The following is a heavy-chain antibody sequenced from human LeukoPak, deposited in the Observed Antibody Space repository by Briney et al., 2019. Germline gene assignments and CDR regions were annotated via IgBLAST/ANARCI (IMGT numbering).Heavy chain of an antibody. CDR1: GFTVSSNE. V-gene: IGHV3-23*01. CDR3: AKLGEYYYDSSGYYY. D-gene: IGHD3-22*01. CDR2: ISGSGGST. Sequence: GGSLRLSCAASGFTVSSNEMSWVRQAPGKGLEWVSAISGSGGSTYYADSVKGRFTISRDNSKNTLYPQMNSLRAEDTAVYYCAKLGEYYYDSSGYYYWGQGTLVTVSS. J-gene: IGHJ4*02.